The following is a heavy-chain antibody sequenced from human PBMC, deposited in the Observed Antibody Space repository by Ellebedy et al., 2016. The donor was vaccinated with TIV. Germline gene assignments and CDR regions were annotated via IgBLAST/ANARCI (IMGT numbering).Heavy chain of an antibody. CDR2: MNPNSGNK. J-gene: IGHJ4*02. V-gene: IGHV1-8*01. CDR1: GYSFTSYD. CDR3: ARQGADY. Sequence: ASVKVSXKASGYSFTSYDINWARQATGQGLEWMGWMNPNSGNKGYTQKFQGRVTMTSDTSISTAYMELSSLTSEDTAVYYCARQGADYWGQGTLVTVSS.